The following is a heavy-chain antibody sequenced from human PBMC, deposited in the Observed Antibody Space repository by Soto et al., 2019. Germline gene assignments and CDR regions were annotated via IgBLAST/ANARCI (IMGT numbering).Heavy chain of an antibody. CDR2: IDPSDSYT. CDR1: GYSFTSYW. V-gene: IGHV5-10-1*01. D-gene: IGHD3-3*01. CDR3: ARRLGYRGVVNYGMDV. Sequence: GESLKISCKGSGYSFTSYWISLVRQMPGKGLEWMGRIDPSDSYTSYTSTFQGHATISADKSTSTASMKCSSLNASDPAMYYCARRLGYRGVVNYGMDVWGQGTTVTVSS. J-gene: IGHJ6*02.